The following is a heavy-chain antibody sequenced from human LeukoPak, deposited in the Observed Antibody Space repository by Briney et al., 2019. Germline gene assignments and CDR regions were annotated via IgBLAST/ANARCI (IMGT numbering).Heavy chain of an antibody. D-gene: IGHD6-13*01. V-gene: IGHV4-34*01. CDR2: INHSGST. CDR3: ARSIGSSWNPTDY. J-gene: IGHJ4*02. Sequence: PSETLSLTCAVYGGSFSGYYWSWIRQPPGKGLEWIGEINHSGSTNYNPFLKGRVTISVGTSKNQFSPKLSSVTAADTAVYYCARSIGSSWNPTDYWGQGTLVTVSS. CDR1: GGSFSGYY.